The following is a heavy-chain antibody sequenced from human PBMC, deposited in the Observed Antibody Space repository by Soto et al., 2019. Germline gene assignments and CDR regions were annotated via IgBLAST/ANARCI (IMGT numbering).Heavy chain of an antibody. CDR1: GGSVSSGSYY. CDR2: IYYSGST. CDR3: ARVGWGPGYYYYYGMDV. J-gene: IGHJ6*02. D-gene: IGHD3-16*01. V-gene: IGHV4-61*01. Sequence: PSETLSLTCTVSGGSVSSGSYYWSWIRQPPGKGLEWIGYIYYSGSTNYNPSLKSRVTISVDTSKNQFSLKLSSVTAADTAVYYCARVGWGPGYYYYYGMDVWGQGTTVTVSS.